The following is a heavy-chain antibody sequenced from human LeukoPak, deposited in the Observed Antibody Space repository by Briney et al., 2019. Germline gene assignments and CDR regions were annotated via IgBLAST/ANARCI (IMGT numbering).Heavy chain of an antibody. CDR3: AKGDIVVVPAANWFDP. Sequence: GGSLRLSCAASGFTFSSYAMSWVRQAPGKGLEWVSTISGSGGSTYYADSVKGRFTISRDNSKNTLYLQMNSLRAEDTAVYYCAKGDIVVVPAANWFDPWGQGTLVTVSS. D-gene: IGHD2-2*01. J-gene: IGHJ5*02. V-gene: IGHV3-23*01. CDR2: ISGSGGST. CDR1: GFTFSSYA.